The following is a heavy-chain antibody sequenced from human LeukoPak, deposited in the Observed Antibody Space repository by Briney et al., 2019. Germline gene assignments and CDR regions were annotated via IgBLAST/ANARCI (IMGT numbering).Heavy chain of an antibody. D-gene: IGHD2-2*01. CDR2: IKSKTDGGTT. V-gene: IGHV3-15*01. CDR3: VKARRGYCSSTSCNLFDY. J-gene: IGHJ4*02. Sequence: SGGSLRLSCAASGFTFSNAWMNWVRQAPGKGLEWVGRIKSKTDGGTTDYAAPVKGRFTISRDDSKNTLYLQMNSLKTEDTAVYYCVKARRGYCSSTSCNLFDYWGQGTLVTVSS. CDR1: GFTFSNAW.